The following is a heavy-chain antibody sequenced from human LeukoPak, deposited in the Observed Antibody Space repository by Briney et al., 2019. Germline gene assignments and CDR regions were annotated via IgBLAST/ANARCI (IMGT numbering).Heavy chain of an antibody. CDR3: ARDGVQLERRSYYYYMDV. V-gene: IGHV1-2*02. D-gene: IGHD1-1*01. Sequence: AASVKVSCKASGYTFTGYYMHWVRQAPGQGLEWMGWINPNSGGTNYAQKFQGRVTMTRDTSISTAYMELSRLRSDDTAVYYCARDGVQLERRSYYYYMDVWGKGTTVTVSS. CDR2: INPNSGGT. CDR1: GYTFTGYY. J-gene: IGHJ6*03.